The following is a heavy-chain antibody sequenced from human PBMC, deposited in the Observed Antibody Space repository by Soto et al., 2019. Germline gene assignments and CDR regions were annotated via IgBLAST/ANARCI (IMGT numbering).Heavy chain of an antibody. J-gene: IGHJ5*02. CDR2: VYNSGST. CDR1: GGSISSYY. CDR3: ARGGPSSTWLDP. V-gene: IGHV4-59*01. Sequence: PSETLSLTCTVSGGSISSYYWSWIRQPPGKGLEWIGYVYNSGSTNYNPSLKSRVTISIDTSKNQFSLKLTSLTATDTAVYYCARGGPSSTWLDPLGLGDLVTVSS.